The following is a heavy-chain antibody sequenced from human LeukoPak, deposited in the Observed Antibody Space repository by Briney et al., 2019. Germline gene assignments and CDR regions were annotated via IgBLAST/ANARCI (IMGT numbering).Heavy chain of an antibody. Sequence: SETLSLTCTVSGGSISSYYWSWIRQPAGKGLEWIGRIYTSGSTNYNPSLKSRVTMSVDTSKNQFSLKLSSVTAADTAVYYCARGQDHQLVPVPFYYMDVWGKGTTVTAPS. V-gene: IGHV4-4*07. J-gene: IGHJ6*03. CDR1: GGSISSYY. D-gene: IGHD6-13*01. CDR2: IYTSGST. CDR3: ARGQDHQLVPVPFYYMDV.